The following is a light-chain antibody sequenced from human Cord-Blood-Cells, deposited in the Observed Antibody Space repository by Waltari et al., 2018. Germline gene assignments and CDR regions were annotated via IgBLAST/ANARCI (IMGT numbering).Light chain of an antibody. CDR1: QSISSY. CDR2: AAS. Sequence: GDRVTITCRASQSISSYLNWYQQKPWKAPKLLIYAASSLQSGVPSRFSGSGSGTDFTLTISSLQPEDFATYYCQQSYSTPFTFGPGTKVDIK. V-gene: IGKV1-39*01. J-gene: IGKJ3*01. CDR3: QQSYSTPFT.